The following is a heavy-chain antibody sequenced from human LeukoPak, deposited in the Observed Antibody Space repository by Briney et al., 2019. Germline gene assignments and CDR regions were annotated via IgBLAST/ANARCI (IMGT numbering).Heavy chain of an antibody. V-gene: IGHV1-2*02. J-gene: IGHJ6*04. CDR2: INPNSGGT. Sequence: WASVKVSCKASGYTFTGYYMHWVRQAPGQGLEWMGWINPNSGGTNYAQKFQGRVTMTRDTSISTAYMELSRLRSDDTAVYYCAFYGDRTYYYYGMDVWGKGTTVTVSS. CDR3: AFYGDRTYYYYGMDV. CDR1: GYTFTGYY. D-gene: IGHD4-17*01.